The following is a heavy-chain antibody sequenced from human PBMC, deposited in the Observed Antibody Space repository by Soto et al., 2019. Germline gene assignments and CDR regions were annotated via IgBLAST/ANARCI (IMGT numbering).Heavy chain of an antibody. CDR3: AKDPIAAAGTGPYYYYGMDV. D-gene: IGHD6-13*01. Sequence: GGSLRLSCAASGFTFSSYGMHWVRQAPGKGLEWVAVISYDGSNKYYADSVKGRFTISRDNSKNTLYLQMNSLRAEDTAVYYCAKDPIAAAGTGPYYYYGMDVWGQGTTVTVSS. V-gene: IGHV3-30*18. CDR2: ISYDGSNK. J-gene: IGHJ6*02. CDR1: GFTFSSYG.